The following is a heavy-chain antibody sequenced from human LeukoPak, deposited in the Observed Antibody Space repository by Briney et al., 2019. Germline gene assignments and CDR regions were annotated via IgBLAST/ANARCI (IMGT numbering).Heavy chain of an antibody. D-gene: IGHD5-24*01. V-gene: IGHV3-48*01. CDR1: GFTFCSYS. J-gene: IGHJ6*03. Sequence: GGSLRLSCAASGFTFCSYSMNWVRQAPGKGLEWVSYISSSSSTIYYADSVKGRFTISRDNAKNSLYLQMNSLRAEDTAVYYCARDLSDPRYYYYYYYMDVWGKGTTVTVSS. CDR2: ISSSSSTI. CDR3: ARDLSDPRYYYYYYYMDV.